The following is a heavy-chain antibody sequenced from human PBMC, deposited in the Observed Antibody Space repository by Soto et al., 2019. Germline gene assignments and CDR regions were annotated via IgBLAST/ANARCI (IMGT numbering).Heavy chain of an antibody. CDR2: VNPSGGDT. Sequence: GGSLRLSCAASGFTFSSYTMSWVRQAPGRGLEWVSDVNPSGGDTYYADSVKGRFTVSRDNSKNTLHLQMNSLRAEDTAVYYCAKTLVAAQYFHHWGQGTLVTVSS. V-gene: IGHV3-23*01. CDR3: AKTLVAAQYFHH. CDR1: GFTFSSYT. J-gene: IGHJ1*01. D-gene: IGHD2-15*01.